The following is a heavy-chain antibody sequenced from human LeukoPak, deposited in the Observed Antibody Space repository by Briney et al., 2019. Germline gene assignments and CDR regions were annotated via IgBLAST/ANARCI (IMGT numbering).Heavy chain of an antibody. CDR3: ARGNYYGMDV. J-gene: IGHJ6*02. V-gene: IGHV3-74*01. Sequence: GGSLRLSCAASGFTFSSYWMHWVRQAPGKGLLWVSRINSDGTTTYYADSVEGRFTIPRDNAKNTLYLQVNSLRAEDTAVYYCARGNYYGMDVWGQGTTVTVSS. CDR2: INSDGTTT. CDR1: GFTFSSYW.